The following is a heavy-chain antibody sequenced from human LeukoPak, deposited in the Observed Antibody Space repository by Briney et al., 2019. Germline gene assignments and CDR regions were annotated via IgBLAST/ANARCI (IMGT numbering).Heavy chain of an antibody. V-gene: IGHV3-30-3*01. CDR3: AKDWATVVPYFDY. CDR2: ISYDGSNK. D-gene: IGHD4-23*01. J-gene: IGHJ4*02. CDR1: GFTFSSYA. Sequence: GGSLRLSCAASGFTFSSYAMHWVRQAPGKGLEWVAVISYDGSNKYYADSVKGRFTISRDNSKDTLYLQMNGLRAEDTAVYYCAKDWATVVPYFDYWGQGTLVTVSS.